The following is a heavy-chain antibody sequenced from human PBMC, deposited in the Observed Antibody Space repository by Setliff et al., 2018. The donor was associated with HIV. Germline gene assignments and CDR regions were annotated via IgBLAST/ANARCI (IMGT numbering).Heavy chain of an antibody. V-gene: IGHV4-30-2*01. CDR2: INHSGST. D-gene: IGHD2-2*01. CDR3: ARAAGDCSSAGCLHYFDY. J-gene: IGHJ4*02. CDR1: GDSITGSHYS. Sequence: SETLSLTCTVSGDSITGSHYSWSWIRQPPGKGLEWIGEINHSGSTNYNSSLKSRVTMSVDTSKNQFSLKLSSLTAADTAVYYCARAAGDCSSAGCLHYFDYWGQGSLVTVSS.